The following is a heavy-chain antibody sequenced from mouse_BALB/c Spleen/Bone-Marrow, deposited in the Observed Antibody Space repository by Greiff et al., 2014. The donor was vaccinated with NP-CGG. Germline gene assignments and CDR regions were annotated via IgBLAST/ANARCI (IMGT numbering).Heavy chain of an antibody. CDR2: IDPANGNT. J-gene: IGHJ2*01. CDR1: GFSIKDTY. D-gene: IGHD1-2*01. V-gene: IGHV14-3*02. CDR3: ARYYYGYYFNY. Sequence: VQLKESGAELVKPGASVKLSCTASGFSIKDTYMHWVKQRPEQGLEWIGRIDPANGNTKYDPKFQGKATITADTSSNTAYLQLSSLTSEDTAVYYCARYYYGYYFNYWGQGTTLTVSS.